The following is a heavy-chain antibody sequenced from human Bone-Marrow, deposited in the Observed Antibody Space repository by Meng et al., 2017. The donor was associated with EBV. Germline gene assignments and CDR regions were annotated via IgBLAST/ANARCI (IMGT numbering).Heavy chain of an antibody. CDR1: GGPFRTYA. CDR2: FLPTLGAP. CDR3: ASESGRGYSPDY. D-gene: IGHD3-10*01. J-gene: IGHJ4*02. Sequence: GLGVQSAADVKTAVASVKVSGKTSGGPFRTYAISWVRQAPGQVLEWLGGFLPTLGAPNYAQKFHGIDSMTADESTSTPYMDLSSPRSEDTAMYYCASESGRGYSPDYWGQGTLVTVSS. V-gene: IGHV1-69*01.